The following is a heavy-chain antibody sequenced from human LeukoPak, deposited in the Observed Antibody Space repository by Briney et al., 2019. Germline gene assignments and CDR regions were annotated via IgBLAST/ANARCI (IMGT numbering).Heavy chain of an antibody. J-gene: IGHJ4*02. Sequence: PGGSLRLSCATSGFTFSSYWMNWVRQAPGKGLEWVANIKQNGSEKYYVDSVKGRFTISRNNAKNSLYLQMNSLRAGDTAVYYCARTPPYSSSWPYYFDYWGQGTLVTVSS. V-gene: IGHV3-7*01. CDR3: ARTPPYSSSWPYYFDY. D-gene: IGHD6-13*01. CDR2: IKQNGSEK. CDR1: GFTFSSYW.